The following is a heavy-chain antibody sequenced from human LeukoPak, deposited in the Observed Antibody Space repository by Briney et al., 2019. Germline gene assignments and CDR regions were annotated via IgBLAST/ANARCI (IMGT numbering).Heavy chain of an antibody. CDR3: VRYHGLNWFDR. J-gene: IGHJ5*02. CDR1: GFTFSTFA. D-gene: IGHD1-14*01. Sequence: PGGSMRLSCAASGFTFSTFAMSWVRQAPGKGLEWVTGISDSGGNTYYADSVKGRFTISRDNSKNTLYLLMNSLRVEDTAVYHCVRYHGLNWFDRWGQGTLVTVSS. CDR2: ISDSGGNT. V-gene: IGHV3-23*01.